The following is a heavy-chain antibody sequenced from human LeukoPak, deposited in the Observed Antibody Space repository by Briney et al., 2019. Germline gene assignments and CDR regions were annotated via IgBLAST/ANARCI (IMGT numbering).Heavy chain of an antibody. Sequence: GASVKVSCKAYGGTFSRFTISWVRQAPGQGFEWMGGITPIFGTANFAQKFQGRVSITADGSTSTAFMELSSLRSEDTAVYYCARERRLESTGYYYPHLGQGTLVTVSS. CDR2: ITPIFGTA. J-gene: IGHJ4*02. D-gene: IGHD3-22*01. CDR1: GGTFSRFT. V-gene: IGHV1-69*13. CDR3: ARERRLESTGYYYPH.